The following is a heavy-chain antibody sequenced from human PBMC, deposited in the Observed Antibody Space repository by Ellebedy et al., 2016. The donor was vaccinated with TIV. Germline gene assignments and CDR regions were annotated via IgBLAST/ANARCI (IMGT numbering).Heavy chain of an antibody. D-gene: IGHD3-10*01. J-gene: IGHJ3*01. Sequence: ASVKVSCKATGYSFTSYSMNWVRQAPGQGLEWLGWINTNTGNPTYSQDFRGQFVFSLDTSVSTAYLQLSSLKAEDTAVYYCAIQMVRGVMEAFDVWGQGTMVTVSS. CDR3: AIQMVRGVMEAFDV. CDR1: GYSFTSYS. CDR2: INTNTGNP. V-gene: IGHV7-4-1*02.